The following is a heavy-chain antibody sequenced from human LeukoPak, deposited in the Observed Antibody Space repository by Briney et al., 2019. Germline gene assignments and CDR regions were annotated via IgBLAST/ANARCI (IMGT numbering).Heavy chain of an antibody. CDR2: ISYSGST. Sequence: SETLSLTCTVSGDSINNYYWNWLRQSPGKGLEWLGYISYSGSTKYNPSLKSRVTISGDTPNNQFSLRLNFVTVADTAMYYCARLPSYSSSQNWIDPWGQGTLVTVSS. CDR1: GDSINNYY. J-gene: IGHJ5*02. CDR3: ARLPSYSSSQNWIDP. D-gene: IGHD2-2*01. V-gene: IGHV4-59*01.